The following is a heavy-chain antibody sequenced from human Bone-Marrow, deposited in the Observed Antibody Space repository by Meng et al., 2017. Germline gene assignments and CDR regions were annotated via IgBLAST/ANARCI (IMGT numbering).Heavy chain of an antibody. V-gene: IGHV3-20*04. CDR2: ISWNGGKI. D-gene: IGHD6-13*01. J-gene: IGHJ6*02. Sequence: GGPLRLSCAASGFTFDDYGMGWVRQVPGKGLEWVSGISWNGGKIGYADSVKGRFTISRDNAKNKNSLYLQMNSLRAEDTALYYCARDWYRDSYYYGMDVWGQGTTVTVSS. CDR1: GFTFDDYG. CDR3: ARDWYRDSYYYGMDV.